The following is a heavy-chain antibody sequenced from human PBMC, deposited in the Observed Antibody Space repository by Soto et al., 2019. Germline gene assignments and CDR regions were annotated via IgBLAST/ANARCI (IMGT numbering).Heavy chain of an antibody. CDR1: GYSFTNYW. CDR3: ARGTPAGTSAFDI. Sequence: ESLKISCNASGYSFTNYWIGLVRQMPGKGLEWMGTIYPGDSDTRYSPSFQGQVTISADKSITTADLQWGSLKASDTAMYYCARGTPAGTSAFDIWGQGTMVTVSS. CDR2: IYPGDSDT. J-gene: IGHJ3*02. D-gene: IGHD6-13*01. V-gene: IGHV5-51*01.